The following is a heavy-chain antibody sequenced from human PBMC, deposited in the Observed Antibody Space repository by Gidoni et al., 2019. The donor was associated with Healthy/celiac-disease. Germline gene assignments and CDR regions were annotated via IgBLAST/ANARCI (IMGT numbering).Heavy chain of an antibody. V-gene: IGHV3-30-3*01. CDR3: ARWGRDGYNPSGMDV. CDR1: GFTFSSYA. CDR2: ISYDGSNK. D-gene: IGHD5-12*01. J-gene: IGHJ6*02. Sequence: QVQLVESGGGVVQPGRSLRLSCAASGFTFSSYAMHWVRQAPGKGLEWVAVISYDGSNKYYADSVKGRFTISRDNSKNTLYLQMNSLRAEDTAVYYCARWGRDGYNPSGMDVWGQGTTVTVSS.